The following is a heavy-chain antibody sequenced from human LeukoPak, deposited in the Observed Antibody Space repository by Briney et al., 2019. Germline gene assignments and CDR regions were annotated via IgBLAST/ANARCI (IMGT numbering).Heavy chain of an antibody. Sequence: GGSLRLSCAASGFTFSSYGMHWVRQAPGKGLEWVAVIWYDGSNKYYADSAKGRFTISRDNSKNTLYLQTNSLRAEDTAVCYCANLDYFDYWGQGTLVTVSS. CDR2: IWYDGSNK. J-gene: IGHJ4*02. CDR3: ANLDYFDY. V-gene: IGHV3-30*02. CDR1: GFTFSSYG. D-gene: IGHD3-16*01.